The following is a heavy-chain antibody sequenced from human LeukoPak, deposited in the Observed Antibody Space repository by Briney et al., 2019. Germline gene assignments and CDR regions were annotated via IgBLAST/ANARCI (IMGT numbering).Heavy chain of an antibody. J-gene: IGHJ4*02. CDR1: GGSFSGYY. CDR2: INHSGST. CDR3: ARLRITMVRGVIPDY. V-gene: IGHV4-34*01. Sequence: NPSETLSLTCAVYGGSFSGYYWSWIRQPPGKGLEWIGEINHSGSTNYNPSLKSRVTISVDTSKNQFSLKLSSVTAADTAVYYCARLRITMVRGVIPDYWGQGTLVTVSS. D-gene: IGHD3-10*01.